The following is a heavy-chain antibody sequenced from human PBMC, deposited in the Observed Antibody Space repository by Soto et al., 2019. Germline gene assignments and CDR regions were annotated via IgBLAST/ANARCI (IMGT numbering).Heavy chain of an antibody. V-gene: IGHV5-51*01. CDR1: GYSFSRYW. D-gene: IGHD1-1*01. CDR2: IYPGDSDA. J-gene: IGHJ6*02. Sequence: PGESLKISGKVSGYSFSRYWIGWVRQEPGKGLECMGIIYPGDSDARYSPSFQGQVTFSADKSITTAYLQWSSLKASDTAMYYCARGNGAGNDYYYGMDVWGQGTTVTVSS. CDR3: ARGNGAGNDYYYGMDV.